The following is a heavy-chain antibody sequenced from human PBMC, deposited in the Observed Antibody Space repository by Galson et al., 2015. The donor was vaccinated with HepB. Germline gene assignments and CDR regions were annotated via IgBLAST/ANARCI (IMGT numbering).Heavy chain of an antibody. D-gene: IGHD6-6*01. CDR2: ISGSGGST. V-gene: IGHV3-23*01. J-gene: IGHJ6*02. CDR3: AKGGSSHYYYYYGMDV. Sequence: SLRLSCAASGFTFSSYAMSWVRQAPGKGLEWVSAISGSGGSTYYADSVKGRFTISRDNSKNTLYLQMNSLRAEDTAVYYCAKGGSSHYYYYYGMDVWGQGTTVTVSS. CDR1: GFTFSSYA.